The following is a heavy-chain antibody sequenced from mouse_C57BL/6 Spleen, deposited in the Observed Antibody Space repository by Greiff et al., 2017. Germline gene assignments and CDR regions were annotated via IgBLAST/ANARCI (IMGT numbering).Heavy chain of an antibody. Sequence: QVQLQQPGAELVRPGSSVKLSCKASGYTFTSYWMHWVKQRPKQGLEWIGNIDPSDSETHYNQKFKDKATLTVDKSSSTAYMQRSSLTSEDSAVYCCARFSSFYAMDYWGQGTSVTVSA. D-gene: IGHD1-1*01. CDR2: IDPSDSET. CDR1: GYTFTSYW. V-gene: IGHV1-52*01. CDR3: ARFSSFYAMDY. J-gene: IGHJ4*01.